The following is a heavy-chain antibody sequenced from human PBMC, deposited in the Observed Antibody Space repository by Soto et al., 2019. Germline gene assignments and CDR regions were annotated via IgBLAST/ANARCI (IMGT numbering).Heavy chain of an antibody. CDR1: GGSISSGDYY. Sequence: QVQLQESGPGLVKPSQTLSLTCTVSGGSISSGDYYWSWIRQPPGKGLEWIGYIYYSGSTYYNPSLKSRVTISVDTSKNQFSLKLSSVTAADTAVYYCARVWTLLWFGELLPYYFDYWGQGTLVTVSS. CDR3: ARVWTLLWFGELLPYYFDY. J-gene: IGHJ4*02. V-gene: IGHV4-30-4*01. D-gene: IGHD3-10*01. CDR2: IYYSGST.